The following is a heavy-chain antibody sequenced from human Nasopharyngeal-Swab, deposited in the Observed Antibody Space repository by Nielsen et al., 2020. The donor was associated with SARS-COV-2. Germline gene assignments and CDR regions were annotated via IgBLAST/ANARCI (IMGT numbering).Heavy chain of an antibody. Sequence: SETLSLTCTVSGGSFSGYSWNWIRQSPGKGLEWIGEINDSGSTSYNPSLKSRVSISLDTSTNHFSPQLRSMTASDTAVYYCARGQSKITTIVVVIAFWQYYFDYWGQGALVTVSS. J-gene: IGHJ4*02. V-gene: IGHV4-34*01. CDR3: ARGQSKITTIVVVIAFWQYYFDY. CDR1: GGSFSGYS. CDR2: INDSGST. D-gene: IGHD3-22*01.